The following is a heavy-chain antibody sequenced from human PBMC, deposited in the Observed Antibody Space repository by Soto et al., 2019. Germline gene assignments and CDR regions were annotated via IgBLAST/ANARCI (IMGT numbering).Heavy chain of an antibody. CDR2: IYYSGST. V-gene: IGHV4-39*01. CDR1: GGSISSSSYY. J-gene: IGHJ4*02. CDR3: ASRTLYCNGGNCPWDY. D-gene: IGHD2-15*01. Sequence: PSETLSLTCAVSGGSISSSSYYWGWIRQPPGKGLEWIGSIYYSGSTYYNPSLKSRVTISVDMSKNQFSLKLSSVTAADTAVYYCASRTLYCNGGNCPWDYWGQGTLVTVSS.